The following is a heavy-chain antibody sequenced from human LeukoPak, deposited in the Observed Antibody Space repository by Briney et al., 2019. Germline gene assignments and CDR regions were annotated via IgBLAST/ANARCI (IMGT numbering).Heavy chain of an antibody. CDR1: GFTFSTYG. CDR3: ALQSDAFDI. D-gene: IGHD5-24*01. CDR2: ISYDGGNK. J-gene: IGHJ3*02. V-gene: IGHV3-30*03. Sequence: PGGSLRLSCAASGFTFSTYGLHWVRQAPGKGLEWVALISYDGGNKNYISSVKGRFTISRDNSKNTLYLQMNSLRAEDTAVYYCALQSDAFDIWGQGTMVTVSS.